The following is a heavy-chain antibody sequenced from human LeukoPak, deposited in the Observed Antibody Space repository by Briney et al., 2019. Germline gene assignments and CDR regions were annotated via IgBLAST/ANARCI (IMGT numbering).Heavy chain of an antibody. Sequence: ASLKVSCKASGYTFTDYYMHWVRQAPGQGLEWMGWTNANRGGANYAQRFQGRVTMTRDTSITTAYMELSRLKSDDTAVYYCARRYCSSTSCYYFDYWGQGTLVTVSS. CDR2: TNANRGGA. CDR1: GYTFTDYY. CDR3: ARRYCSSTSCYYFDY. J-gene: IGHJ4*02. V-gene: IGHV1-2*02. D-gene: IGHD2-2*01.